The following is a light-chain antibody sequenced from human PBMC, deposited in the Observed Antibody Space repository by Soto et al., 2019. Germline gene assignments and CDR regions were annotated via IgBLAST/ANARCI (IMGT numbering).Light chain of an antibody. CDR1: QTIGSW. Sequence: DIDMTQSPATLSVSVVDIVTITFLASQTIGSWLAWYQQKPGQAPKLLIYDASTLASGVPSRFSGSGSGTEFTLTISSLQPDDFATYYCQQYNSYPWTFGQGTKVDI. J-gene: IGKJ1*01. CDR2: DAS. CDR3: QQYNSYPWT. V-gene: IGKV1-5*01.